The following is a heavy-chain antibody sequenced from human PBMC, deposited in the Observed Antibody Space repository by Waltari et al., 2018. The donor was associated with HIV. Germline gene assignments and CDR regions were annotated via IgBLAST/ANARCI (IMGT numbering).Heavy chain of an antibody. D-gene: IGHD1-26*01. V-gene: IGHV3-74*01. CDR3: ARSEMGATDY. J-gene: IGHJ4*02. Sequence: EVQLVESGGGLVQPGGSLSLSCAASGFTFSSYWMHWVRQGPGKGLVWGARINSYGASTTYVDSVRGRFTISRDNAKNTLYLQMNSLRAEDTAVYYCARSEMGATDYWGQGTLVTVSS. CDR1: GFTFSSYW. CDR2: INSYGAST.